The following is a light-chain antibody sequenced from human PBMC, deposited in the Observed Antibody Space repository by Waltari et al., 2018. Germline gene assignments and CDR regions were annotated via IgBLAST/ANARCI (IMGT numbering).Light chain of an antibody. CDR1: QSIISW. J-gene: IGKJ4*01. CDR3: QQYTSFSLT. Sequence: DIQMTQSPASLSASIGDRVTFTCRTSQSIISWLAGYQQKPGKAPKLLISKASTLESGVPSRFSGSGSGTEFTLTISSLQPDDFATYYCQQYTSFSLTFGGGTTVEIK. V-gene: IGKV1-5*03. CDR2: KAS.